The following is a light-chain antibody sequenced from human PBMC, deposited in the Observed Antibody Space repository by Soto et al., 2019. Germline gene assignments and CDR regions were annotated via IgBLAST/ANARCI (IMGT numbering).Light chain of an antibody. CDR1: QSVSSG. CDR3: QQSYSAPHT. Sequence: DIQMTQSPSSLSASVGDRATITCRASQSVSSGLHWYQQKPGKAPNLLINSASSLQGGVPSRFSGSGSGTDFTLTSSSLQPEDFATYYSQQSYSAPHTFGPGTKVDIK. J-gene: IGKJ3*01. CDR2: SAS. V-gene: IGKV1-39*01.